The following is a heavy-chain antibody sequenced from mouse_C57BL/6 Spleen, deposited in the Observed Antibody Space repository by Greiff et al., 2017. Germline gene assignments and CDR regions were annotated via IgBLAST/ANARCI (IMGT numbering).Heavy chain of an antibody. Sequence: EVQLQQSGPELVKPGASVKISCKASGYTFTDYYMNWVKQSHGKSLEWIGDINPNNGGTSYNQKFKGKATLTVDKSSSTAYMELRSLTSEDSAVYYCARDDNYPYWYFDVWGTGTTVTVSS. CDR3: ARDDNYPYWYFDV. J-gene: IGHJ1*03. CDR1: GYTFTDYY. CDR2: INPNNGGT. D-gene: IGHD2-1*01. V-gene: IGHV1-26*01.